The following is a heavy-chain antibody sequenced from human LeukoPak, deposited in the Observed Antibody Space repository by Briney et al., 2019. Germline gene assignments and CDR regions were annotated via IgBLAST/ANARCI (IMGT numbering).Heavy chain of an antibody. Sequence: SETLSLTCTVSGGSISSGGYYWSWIRQHPGKGLEWIGYIYYSGSTYYNPSLKSRVTISIDTSKNQFSLKLSSVTAADTAVYYCARVPISSDYGDYELDWFDPWGQGTLVTVSS. D-gene: IGHD4-17*01. CDR3: ARVPISSDYGDYELDWFDP. V-gene: IGHV4-31*03. CDR1: GGSISSGGYY. J-gene: IGHJ5*02. CDR2: IYYSGST.